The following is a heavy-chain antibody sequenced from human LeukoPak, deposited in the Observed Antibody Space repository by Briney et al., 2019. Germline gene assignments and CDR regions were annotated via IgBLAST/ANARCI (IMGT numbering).Heavy chain of an antibody. J-gene: IGHJ4*02. V-gene: IGHV4-59*08. CDR2: ISDIGSI. CDR1: GGSISSYY. D-gene: IGHD2/OR15-2a*01. CDR3: AGHHPRNTVDF. Sequence: SETLSLTCPVSGGSISSYYWSWIRQPPGKGLGWIAYISDIGSINYNPSPKSRATISLDTSKNQFSLKLSSVTAADTAVYYCAGHHPRNTVDFWGQGTLVTVSS.